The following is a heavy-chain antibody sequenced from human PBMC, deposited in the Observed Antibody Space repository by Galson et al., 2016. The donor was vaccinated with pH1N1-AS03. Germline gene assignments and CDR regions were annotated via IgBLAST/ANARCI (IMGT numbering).Heavy chain of an antibody. CDR3: ALPNSGGNAFEI. D-gene: IGHD2/OR15-2a*01. CDR2: VYWDETR. V-gene: IGHV2-5*02. Sequence: PALVKPTQTLTLTCSVSGVSVTSSEVGVGWFRQPPGKALEWLALVYWDETRRYSPSLKNRLTITKDSSKNQVVLTVTSVDPMDIATYFCALPNSGGNAFEIWGPGTMVTVSS. J-gene: IGHJ3*02. CDR1: GVSVTSSEVG.